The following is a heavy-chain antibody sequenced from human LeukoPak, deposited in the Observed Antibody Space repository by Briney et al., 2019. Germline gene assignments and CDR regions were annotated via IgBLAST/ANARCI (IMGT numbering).Heavy chain of an antibody. CDR3: ARLMIVVVIIGFDY. J-gene: IGHJ4*02. CDR2: IYHSGST. V-gene: IGHV4-38-2*01. CDR1: GGAFSGYY. Sequence: LETPSPTCAVFGGAFSGYYWGWFRQPPGEGVEWIWGIYHSGSTYYNPSLKSRVTISVDTTKNQFSLKLSSVTAADTAVYYCARLMIVVVIIGFDYWGQGTLVTVSS. D-gene: IGHD3-22*01.